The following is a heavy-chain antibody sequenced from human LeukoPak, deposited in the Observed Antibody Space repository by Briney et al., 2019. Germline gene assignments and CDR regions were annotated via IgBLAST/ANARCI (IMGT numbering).Heavy chain of an antibody. V-gene: IGHV3-15*01. J-gene: IGHJ6*02. Sequence: GGSLRLSCAASGFPFSNAWMSWVRQAPGKGLEWVGRIKSKTDGGTTDYAAPVKGRFTISRDDSKNTLYLQMNSLKTEDTAVYYCTTVNPDSSGYYRRYYYYGMDVWGQGTTVTVSS. CDR3: TTVNPDSSGYYRRYYYYGMDV. D-gene: IGHD3-22*01. CDR2: IKSKTDGGTT. CDR1: GFPFSNAW.